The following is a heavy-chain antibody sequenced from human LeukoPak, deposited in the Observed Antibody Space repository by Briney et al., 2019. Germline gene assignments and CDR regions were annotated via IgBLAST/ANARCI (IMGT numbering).Heavy chain of an antibody. D-gene: IGHD2-15*01. Sequence: GRSLRLSCAASGFTFSSYAMHWVRQAPGKGLEWVAVISDDGNKEYYVDSVKGRFTISRDNPENTLYLQMDSLRAEDTALYYCAAGLLGCRGGSCYPTDYWGQGTQVIVSS. CDR1: GFTFSSYA. CDR3: AAGLLGCRGGSCYPTDY. J-gene: IGHJ4*02. V-gene: IGHV3-30*03. CDR2: ISDDGNKE.